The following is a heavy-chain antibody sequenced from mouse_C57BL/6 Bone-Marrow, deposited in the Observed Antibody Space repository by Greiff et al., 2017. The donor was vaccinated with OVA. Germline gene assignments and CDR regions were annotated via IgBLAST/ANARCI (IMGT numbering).Heavy chain of an antibody. CDR3: AREELDYYGSSSYAMDY. CDR2: IHPNSGST. J-gene: IGHJ4*01. CDR1: GYTFTSYW. Sequence: QVQLQQPGAELVKPGASVKLSCKASGYTFTSYWMHWVKQRPGQGLEWIGMIHPNSGSTNYNEKFKSKATLTVDKSSSTAYMQLSSLPSEDSAVYYCAREELDYYGSSSYAMDYWGQGTSVTVSS. D-gene: IGHD1-1*01. V-gene: IGHV1-64*01.